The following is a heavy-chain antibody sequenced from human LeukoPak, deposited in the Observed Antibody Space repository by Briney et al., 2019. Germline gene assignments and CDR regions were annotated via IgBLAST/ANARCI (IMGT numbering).Heavy chain of an antibody. Sequence: AGSLRLSCAASGVTFSSYAMNWVRQAPGNGLEWVSYISSSGSTIYYTASVTGRFTLPRELAKNSLYLQMNSLRAEDTAVYYCARGPRVYFDYWGRGTLVTVSS. CDR3: ARGPRVYFDY. V-gene: IGHV3-48*03. CDR1: GVTFSSYA. J-gene: IGHJ4*02. CDR2: ISSSGSTI.